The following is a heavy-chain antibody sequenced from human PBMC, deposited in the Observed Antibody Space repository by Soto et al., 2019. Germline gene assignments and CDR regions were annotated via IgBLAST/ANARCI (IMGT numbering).Heavy chain of an antibody. J-gene: IGHJ4*02. V-gene: IGHV4-34*01. D-gene: IGHD2-8*01. CDR1: GGSFSGYY. Sequence: QVQLQQWGAGLLKPSETLSLTCAVYGGSFSGYYWSWIRQPPGKGLEWIGEINHSGSTNYNPSLKSRVTISVDTSKNQCSLKLSSVTAADTAVYYCAIPGCTNGVCSLIHGVYFDYWGQGTLVTVSS. CDR3: AIPGCTNGVCSLIHGVYFDY. CDR2: INHSGST.